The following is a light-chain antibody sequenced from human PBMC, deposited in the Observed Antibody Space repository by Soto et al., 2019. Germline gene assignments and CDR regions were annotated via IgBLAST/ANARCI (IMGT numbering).Light chain of an antibody. Sequence: QSVLTQPPSASGSPGQSVTISCSGTSSDVGGYNYVSWYQQHPGKAPKLMIHEVSKRPSGVPDRFSGSKSGNTASLTVSGLQAEDEADYYCQSYDSSLSAVVFGGGTKLTVL. J-gene: IGLJ2*01. CDR3: QSYDSSLSAVV. V-gene: IGLV2-8*01. CDR2: EVS. CDR1: SSDVGGYNY.